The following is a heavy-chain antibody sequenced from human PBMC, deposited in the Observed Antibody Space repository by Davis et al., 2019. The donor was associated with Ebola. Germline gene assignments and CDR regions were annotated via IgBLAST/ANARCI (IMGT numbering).Heavy chain of an antibody. V-gene: IGHV4-59*11. CDR2: IYYSGST. CDR1: GGSISSHY. Sequence: SETLSLTCTVSGGSISSHYWSWIRQPPGKGLEWIGYIYYSGSTNYNPSLKSRVTISVDTSKNQFSLKLSSVTAADTAVYYCARGPGYCSGGSCYLYYYYGMDVWGQGTTVTVSS. CDR3: ARGPGYCSGGSCYLYYYYGMDV. D-gene: IGHD2-15*01. J-gene: IGHJ6*02.